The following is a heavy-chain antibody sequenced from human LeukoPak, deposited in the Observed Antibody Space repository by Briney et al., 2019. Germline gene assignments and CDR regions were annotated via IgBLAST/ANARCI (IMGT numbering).Heavy chain of an antibody. CDR2: IYYSGST. CDR3: ARLPSDWLVVNYYMDV. CDR1: GGSISSSSYY. J-gene: IGHJ6*03. Sequence: PSETLSLTCTVSGGSISSSSYYWGWIRQPPGKGLEWIGSIYYSGSTYYNPSLKSRVTISVDTSKNQFSLKLSSVTAADTAVYYCARLPSDWLVVNYYMDVWGKGTTVTVSS. V-gene: IGHV4-39*01. D-gene: IGHD3-9*01.